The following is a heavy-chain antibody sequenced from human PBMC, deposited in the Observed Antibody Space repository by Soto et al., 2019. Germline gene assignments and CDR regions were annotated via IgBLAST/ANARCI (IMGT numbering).Heavy chain of an antibody. CDR3: ARDKADYGGNGNDAFDI. CDR1: GGSVSSGSYY. Sequence: QVQLQESGPGLVKPSETLSLTCTVSGGSVSSGSYYWSWIRQPPGKGLEWIGYIYYSGSTNYNPSRKSRVSISVDTSKNQFSLKLSSVTAADTAVYYCARDKADYGGNGNDAFDIWGQGTMVTVSS. D-gene: IGHD4-17*01. V-gene: IGHV4-61*01. CDR2: IYYSGST. J-gene: IGHJ3*02.